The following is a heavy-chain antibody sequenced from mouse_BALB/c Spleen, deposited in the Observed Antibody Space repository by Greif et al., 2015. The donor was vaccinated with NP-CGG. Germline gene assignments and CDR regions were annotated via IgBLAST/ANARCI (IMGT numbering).Heavy chain of an antibody. V-gene: IGHV1S130*01. Sequence: QVQLQQSGSVLVRPGASVKLSCKASGYTFTSSWMHWAKQRPGQGLEWIGEIHPSSGNTNYNEMFKGKATLTVDTSSSPAYVDLSSLTPEDPAGYYCSKSGDYDNSFDYWGQGTTLTVSS. D-gene: IGHD2-4*01. CDR3: SKSGDYDNSFDY. J-gene: IGHJ2*01. CDR1: GYTFTSSW. CDR2: IHPSSGNT.